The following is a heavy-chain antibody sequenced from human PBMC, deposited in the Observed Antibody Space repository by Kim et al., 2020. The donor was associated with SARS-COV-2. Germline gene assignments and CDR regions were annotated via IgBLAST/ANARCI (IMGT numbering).Heavy chain of an antibody. V-gene: IGHV3-7*01. D-gene: IGHD3-9*01. CDR2: IKQDGSEK. CDR1: GFTFSSYW. Sequence: GGSLRLSCAASGFTFSSYWMSWVRQAPGKGLEWVANIKQDGSEKYYVDSVKGRFTISRDNAKNSLYLQMNSLRAEDTAVYYYARDVLRYFDWLTTPEFDYWGQGTLVTVSS. CDR3: ARDVLRYFDWLTTPEFDY. J-gene: IGHJ4*02.